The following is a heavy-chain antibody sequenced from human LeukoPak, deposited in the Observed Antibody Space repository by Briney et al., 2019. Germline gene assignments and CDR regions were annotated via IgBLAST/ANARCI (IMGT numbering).Heavy chain of an antibody. CDR1: GFTFSSYA. Sequence: GRSLRLSCAASGFTFSSYAMHWVRQAPGKGLEWVAVISYDGSNKYYADSVKGRFTISRDNAENSLYLQMNSLRAEDTALYFCAKSPYYGPGSPMDVWGKGTTVAISS. V-gene: IGHV3-30*04. CDR3: AKSPYYGPGSPMDV. CDR2: ISYDGSNK. D-gene: IGHD3-10*01. J-gene: IGHJ6*03.